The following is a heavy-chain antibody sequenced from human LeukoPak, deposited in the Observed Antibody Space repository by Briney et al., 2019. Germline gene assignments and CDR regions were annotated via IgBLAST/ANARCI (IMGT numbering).Heavy chain of an antibody. CDR1: GGSFIGYY. CDR3: AAYYDFWSGYSYFDN. J-gene: IGHJ4*02. D-gene: IGHD3-3*01. Sequence: SETLSLTCAVCGGSFIGYYWSWIRQPPGKGLEWIGEINHSGSTNYNPSLKSRVTISIDTSKNQFSLKLSSVTAADTAVYYCAAYYDFWSGYSYFDNWGQGTLVTVSS. V-gene: IGHV4-34*01. CDR2: INHSGST.